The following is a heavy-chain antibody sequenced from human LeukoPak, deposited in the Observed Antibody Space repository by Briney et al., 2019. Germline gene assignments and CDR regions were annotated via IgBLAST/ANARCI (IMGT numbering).Heavy chain of an antibody. D-gene: IGHD2-21*01. J-gene: IGHJ4*02. V-gene: IGHV4-39*07. CDR3: ARDGRLVVTEHYFDY. CDR2: IFYSGTT. CDR1: GGSINSRSYY. Sequence: SETLSLTCTVSGGSINSRSYYWGWIRQPPGEGLEWIGSIFYSGTTYYNPSLKSRVTISLDTSKNQFSLRLSPVTAADTAVYYCARDGRLVVTEHYFDYLGQGAHVTVAS.